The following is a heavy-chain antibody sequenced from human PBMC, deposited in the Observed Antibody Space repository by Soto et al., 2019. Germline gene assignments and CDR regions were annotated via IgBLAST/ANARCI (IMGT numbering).Heavy chain of an antibody. CDR2: IIPIFGTA. J-gene: IGHJ4*02. V-gene: IGHV1-69*01. D-gene: IGHD3-10*01. CDR3: ARVFAGVEMAPGEFDY. CDR1: GGTFSSYA. Sequence: QVQLVQSGAEVKKPGSSVKVSCKASGGTFSSYAISWVRQASGQGLEWMGGIIPIFGTANYAQKFQGRVTITADESTSTAYMELSSLRSEDTAVYYCARVFAGVEMAPGEFDYWGQGTLVTVSS.